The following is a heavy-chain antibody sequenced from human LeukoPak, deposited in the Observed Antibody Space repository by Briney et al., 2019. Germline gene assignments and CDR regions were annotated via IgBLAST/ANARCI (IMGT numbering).Heavy chain of an antibody. CDR1: GYTFTSYG. D-gene: IGHD6-13*01. Sequence: ASVKVSCKASGYTFTSYGISWVRQAPGQGLEWMGWISAYNGNTNYAQKLQGRVTMTTDTSTSTAYMELRSLRSDDTAVYYCARVVAAAGTISAENWFDPWGQGTLVTVSS. V-gene: IGHV1-18*01. J-gene: IGHJ5*02. CDR2: ISAYNGNT. CDR3: ARVVAAAGTISAENWFDP.